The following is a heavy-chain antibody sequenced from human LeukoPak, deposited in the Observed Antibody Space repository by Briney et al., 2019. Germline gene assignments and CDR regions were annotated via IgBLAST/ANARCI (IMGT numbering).Heavy chain of an antibody. V-gene: IGHV3-43*01. Sequence: GGSLRLSCAASEFTFEDFTLYWVRQPPGKGLEWVSLITWDGGATYYADSVKGRFTISRDNSKNSLFLQMSSLRTEDTAIYYCAKSDNPWGPLYPFDYWGQGTLVTVSS. CDR2: ITWDGGAT. J-gene: IGHJ4*02. CDR3: AKSDNPWGPLYPFDY. D-gene: IGHD3-16*01. CDR1: EFTFEDFT.